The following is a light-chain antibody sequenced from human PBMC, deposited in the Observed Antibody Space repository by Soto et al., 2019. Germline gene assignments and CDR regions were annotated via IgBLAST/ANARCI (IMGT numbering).Light chain of an antibody. CDR2: GAF. V-gene: IGKV3-20*01. Sequence: EIVLTQSPGTLSLSPGERATFSCRASQSVSSNYLAWYQQKPGQAPRLLIYGAFKRATGIPDRFSSGGSGTDFTLTISRREPEDFAVYCCQQYGSSPRSCGQGTKVEIK. CDR3: QQYGSSPRS. J-gene: IGKJ1*01. CDR1: QSVSSNY.